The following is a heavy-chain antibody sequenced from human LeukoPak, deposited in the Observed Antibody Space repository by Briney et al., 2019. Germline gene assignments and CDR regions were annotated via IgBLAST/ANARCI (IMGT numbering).Heavy chain of an antibody. Sequence: QPGGSLRLSCAASGFTFSSYAMSWVRQAPGKGLEWVSAISGSGGSTYYADSVKGRFTISRDNSKNTLYLQMNSLRAEDTAVYYCANMYYYDSSGLDAFDIWGQGTMVTVSS. CDR1: GFTFSSYA. CDR2: ISGSGGST. V-gene: IGHV3-23*01. J-gene: IGHJ3*02. CDR3: ANMYYYDSSGLDAFDI. D-gene: IGHD3-22*01.